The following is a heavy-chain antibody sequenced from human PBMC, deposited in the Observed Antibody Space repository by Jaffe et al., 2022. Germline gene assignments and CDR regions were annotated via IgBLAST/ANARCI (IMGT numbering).Heavy chain of an antibody. D-gene: IGHD4-17*01. J-gene: IGHJ2*01. CDR2: ISSSSSTI. CDR3: ARELAPNDYGDPYFDL. V-gene: IGHV3-48*01. Sequence: EVQLVESGGGLVQPGGSLRLSCAASGFTFSSYSMNWVRQAPGKGLEWVSYISSSSSTIYYADSVKGRFTISRDNAKNSLYLQMNSLRAEDTAVYYCARELAPNDYGDPYFDLWGRGTLVTVSS. CDR1: GFTFSSYS.